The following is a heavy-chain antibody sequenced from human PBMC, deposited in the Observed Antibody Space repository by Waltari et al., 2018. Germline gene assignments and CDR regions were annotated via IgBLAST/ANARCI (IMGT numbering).Heavy chain of an antibody. V-gene: IGHV1-69*05. CDR3: ARGHDAYSSSSLDY. CDR1: GGTFSSYA. D-gene: IGHD6-6*01. Sequence: QVQLVQSGAEVKKPGSSVKVSCKASGGTFSSYAISWVRQAPGQGLEWMGRILPIFGTANYAQKFQGRVTITTDKSTSTAYMELSSLRSEDTAVYYCARGHDAYSSSSLDYWGQGTLVTVSS. CDR2: ILPIFGTA. J-gene: IGHJ4*01.